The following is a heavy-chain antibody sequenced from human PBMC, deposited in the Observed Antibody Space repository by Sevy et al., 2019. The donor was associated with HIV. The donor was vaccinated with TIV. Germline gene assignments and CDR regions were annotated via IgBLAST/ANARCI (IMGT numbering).Heavy chain of an antibody. CDR3: ARDLPPSATTVAHFDY. J-gene: IGHJ4*02. CDR2: ISSTGSTL. D-gene: IGHD4-17*01. Sequence: GGSLRLSCAASGFMFSSYDMNWVRQAPGKGLEWVSYISSTGSTLNYADSVRGRFTISRDNAKNSVFPQMNSLRAEDTAFYYCARDLPPSATTVAHFDYWGQGSLVTVSS. CDR1: GFMFSSYD. V-gene: IGHV3-48*03.